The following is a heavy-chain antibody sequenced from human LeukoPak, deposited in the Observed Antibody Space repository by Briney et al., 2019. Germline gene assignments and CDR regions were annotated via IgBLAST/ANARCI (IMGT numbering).Heavy chain of an antibody. Sequence: GGSLRLSCAASGLIFSSYAMSWVRQAPGKGLEWVSAISGSGGSTYYADSVKGRFTISRDNSKNTLYLQMNSLRAEDTAVYYCAKTCSSTSCYFDWGQGTLVTVSS. CDR3: AKTCSSTSCYFD. J-gene: IGHJ4*02. D-gene: IGHD2-2*01. CDR1: GLIFSSYA. V-gene: IGHV3-23*01. CDR2: ISGSGGST.